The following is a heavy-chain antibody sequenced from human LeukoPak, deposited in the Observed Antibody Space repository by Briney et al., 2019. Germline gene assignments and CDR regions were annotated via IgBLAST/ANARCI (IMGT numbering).Heavy chain of an antibody. CDR1: GGSISSSSYY. V-gene: IGHV4-39*07. CDR2: INHSGST. CDR3: ARRRITIFGNDY. D-gene: IGHD3-3*01. J-gene: IGHJ4*02. Sequence: PSETLSLTCTVSGGSISSSSYYWGWIRQPPGKGLEWIGEINHSGSTNYNPSLKSRVTISVDTSKNQFSLKLSSVTAADTAVYYCARRRITIFGNDYWGQGTLVTISS.